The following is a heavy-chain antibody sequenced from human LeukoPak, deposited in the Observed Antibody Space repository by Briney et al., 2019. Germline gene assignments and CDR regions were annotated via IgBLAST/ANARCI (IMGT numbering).Heavy chain of an antibody. V-gene: IGHV4-59*01. CDR1: GGSISSYY. J-gene: IGHJ5*02. CDR2: IYYSGST. CDR3: ASTYYDILTGRNWFDP. D-gene: IGHD3-9*01. Sequence: PSETLSLTCTVSGGSISSYYWSWIRQPPGKGLEWIGYIYYSGSTNYNPSLKSRVTISIDTSKNQFSLKLSSVTAADTAVYYCASTYYDILTGRNWFDPLGQGTLVTVSS.